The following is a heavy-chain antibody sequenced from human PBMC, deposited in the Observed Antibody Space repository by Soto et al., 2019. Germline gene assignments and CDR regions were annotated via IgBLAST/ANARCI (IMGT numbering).Heavy chain of an antibody. Sequence: QVQLVESGGGLVKPGGSLRLSCAASGFTFSDYYMSWLRQAPGKGLEWVSYISSSGSTIYYADSVKGRFTISRDNAKNSMYLQMNSRRAEDTAVYYCARGLDDYIWGSYRNHFDYWGQGTLVTVSS. J-gene: IGHJ4*02. CDR3: ARGLDDYIWGSYRNHFDY. CDR2: ISSSGSTI. CDR1: GFTFSDYY. D-gene: IGHD3-16*02. V-gene: IGHV3-11*01.